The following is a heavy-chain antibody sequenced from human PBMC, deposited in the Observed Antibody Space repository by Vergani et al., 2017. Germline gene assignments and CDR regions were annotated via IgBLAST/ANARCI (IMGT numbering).Heavy chain of an antibody. D-gene: IGHD3-3*01. CDR1: GFTFSSYW. V-gene: IGHV3-7*03. Sequence: EVQLVESGGGLVQPGGSLRLSCAASGFTFSSYWMSWVRQAPGKGLEWVANIKQDGSEKYDVDSVKGRFTISIDNAKNTLYLQMNSLRAEDTAVYYCARGDFWSGPYYYYGMDVWGQGTTVTVSS. J-gene: IGHJ6*02. CDR2: IKQDGSEK. CDR3: ARGDFWSGPYYYYGMDV.